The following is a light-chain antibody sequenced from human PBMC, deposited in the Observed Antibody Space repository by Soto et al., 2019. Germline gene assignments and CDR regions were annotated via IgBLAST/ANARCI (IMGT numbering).Light chain of an antibody. J-gene: IGKJ1*01. V-gene: IGKV4-1*01. CDR2: WAS. CDR3: QKYYSTPWT. Sequence: EIVMAQFPETLAVSVGERATIKCRSSQSLLHSSDNRNYLTWYQQKPGQPPKLLIYWASTRHSGVPDRFSGSGSGTDFTLTINSLQAEDVAVYYCQKYYSTPWTFGQGTKVEIK. CDR1: QSLLHSSDNRNY.